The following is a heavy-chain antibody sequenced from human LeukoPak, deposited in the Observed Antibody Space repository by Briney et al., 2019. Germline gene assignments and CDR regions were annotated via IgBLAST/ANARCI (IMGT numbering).Heavy chain of an antibody. CDR1: GFTFSSYS. CDR3: ARDNGDYFDY. Sequence: PGGSLRLSCAASGFTFSSYSMNWVRQAPGKGLEWVAVISYDGSNKYYADSVKGRFTISRDNSKNTLYLQMNSLRAEDTAVYYCARDNGDYFDYWGQGTLVTVSS. CDR2: ISYDGSNK. V-gene: IGHV3-30*03. J-gene: IGHJ4*02. D-gene: IGHD2-8*01.